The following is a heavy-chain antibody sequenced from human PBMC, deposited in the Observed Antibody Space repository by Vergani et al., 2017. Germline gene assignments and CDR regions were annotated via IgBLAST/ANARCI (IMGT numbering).Heavy chain of an antibody. CDR3: AKAGSVTSGSLQYNFYMDV. CDR1: GCSFSSHA. D-gene: IGHD3-10*01. V-gene: IGHV3-30*18. CDR2: ISNDGSKK. Sequence: QVQLAESGGGRVQPGRSLRLSCAASGCSFSSHAIHWVRQAPGKGLEWVAVISNDGSKKYYADSVKGRFTISRDNPKNTLDLQMNSLRTQDTAVYYCAKAGSVTSGSLQYNFYMDVWGKGTTVTVS. J-gene: IGHJ6*03.